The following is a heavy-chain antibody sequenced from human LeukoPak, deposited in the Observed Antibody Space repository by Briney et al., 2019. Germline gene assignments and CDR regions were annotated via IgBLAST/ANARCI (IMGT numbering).Heavy chain of an antibody. CDR1: GGTFSSYA. D-gene: IGHD6-19*01. Sequence: SVKVSCKASGGTFSSYAISWVRQAPGQGLEWMGGIIPIFGTANYAQKFQGRVTTTADESTSTAYMELSSLRSEDTAVYYCARGFVVAGGSAFDYWGQGTLVTVSS. CDR3: ARGFVVAGGSAFDY. V-gene: IGHV1-69*01. J-gene: IGHJ4*02. CDR2: IIPIFGTA.